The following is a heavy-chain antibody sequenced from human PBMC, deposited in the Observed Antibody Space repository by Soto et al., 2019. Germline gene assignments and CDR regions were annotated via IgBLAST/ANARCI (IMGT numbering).Heavy chain of an antibody. CDR3: AKDLGYYYDSSGYYYPFDY. J-gene: IGHJ4*02. Sequence: GSLRLSCAASGFTFSSYAMSWVRQAPGKGLEWVSAISGSGGSTYYADSVKGRFTISRDNSKNTLYLQMNSLRAEDTAVYYCAKDLGYYYDSSGYYYPFDYWGQGTLVTVSS. CDR1: GFTFSSYA. V-gene: IGHV3-23*01. CDR2: ISGSGGST. D-gene: IGHD3-22*01.